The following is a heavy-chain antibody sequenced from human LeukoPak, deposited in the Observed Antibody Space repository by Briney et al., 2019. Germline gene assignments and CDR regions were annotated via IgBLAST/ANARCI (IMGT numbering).Heavy chain of an antibody. V-gene: IGHV3-30*03. J-gene: IGHJ3*02. Sequence: PGGSLRLSCAASGFTSSAHGMHSVRQAPRNWLEWAAIISHAGSNKYNPASEKIRFTISRDDSKNTLYLQMNSLRTEDTAVYYCARVGGYGGNPNDAFDMWGEGTMVTVSS. CDR3: ARVGGYGGNPNDAFDM. CDR2: ISHAGSNK. D-gene: IGHD4-23*01. CDR1: GFTSSAHG.